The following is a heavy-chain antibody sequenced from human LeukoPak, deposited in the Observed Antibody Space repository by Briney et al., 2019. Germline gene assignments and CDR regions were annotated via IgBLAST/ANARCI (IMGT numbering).Heavy chain of an antibody. J-gene: IGHJ4*02. CDR2: IYYSGST. D-gene: IGHD4-17*01. CDR1: GGSISSGGYY. Sequence: SETLSLTCTVSGGSISSGGYYRSWIRQHPGKGLEWIGYIYYSGSTYYNPPLKSRVTISVDTSKNQFSLKLSSVTAADTAVYYCARDRNGDYWFDYWGQGTLVTVSS. V-gene: IGHV4-31*03. CDR3: ARDRNGDYWFDY.